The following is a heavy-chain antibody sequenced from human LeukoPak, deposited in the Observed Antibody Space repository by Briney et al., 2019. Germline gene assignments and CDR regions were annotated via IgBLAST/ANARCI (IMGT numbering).Heavy chain of an antibody. Sequence: GGSLRLSCAASGFTFSNAWMSWVRQAPGKGLEWVSAVVGSGVKTYYADSVRGRFTISRDNSKNTLYLEIDSLRAEDTAVYYCAKDHGNFLYFDYWGQGTPVTVSS. V-gene: IGHV3-23*01. J-gene: IGHJ4*02. D-gene: IGHD1-1*01. CDR1: GFTFSNAW. CDR3: AKDHGNFLYFDY. CDR2: VVGSGVKT.